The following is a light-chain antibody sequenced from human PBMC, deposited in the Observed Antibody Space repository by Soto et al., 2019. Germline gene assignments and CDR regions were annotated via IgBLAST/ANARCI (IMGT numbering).Light chain of an antibody. V-gene: IGLV2-14*01. Sequence: QSALTQPASVSGSPGQSITISCTGTSSNIGGSDAVSWYQQHPGKAPKLLIYDVSKWPSGVSNRFSGSKSGNTASLTIFGLQAEDEADYYCSSYPTVTNTPVVFGGGTKLTVL. CDR3: SSYPTVTNTPVV. CDR1: SSNIGGSDA. CDR2: DVS. J-gene: IGLJ2*01.